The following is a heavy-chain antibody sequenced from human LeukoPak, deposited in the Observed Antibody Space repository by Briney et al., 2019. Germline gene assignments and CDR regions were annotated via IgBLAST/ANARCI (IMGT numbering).Heavy chain of an antibody. D-gene: IGHD5-12*01. CDR2: ISGSGGST. CDR3: AREHSGYDFPGRDYYYMDV. J-gene: IGHJ6*03. V-gene: IGHV3-23*01. Sequence: GGSLRLSCAASGFTFSSYAMSWVRQAPGKGLEWVSAISGSGGSTYYADSVKGRFTISRDNSKNTLYLQMNSLRAEDTAVYYCAREHSGYDFPGRDYYYMDVWGKGTTVTVSS. CDR1: GFTFSSYA.